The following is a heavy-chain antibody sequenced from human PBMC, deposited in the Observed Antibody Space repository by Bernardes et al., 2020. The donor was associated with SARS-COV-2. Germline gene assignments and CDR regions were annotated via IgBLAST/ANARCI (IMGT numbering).Heavy chain of an antibody. Sequence: GGSLRLSCAASGFTFSSYWMHWVRQAPGKGLVWVSRINSDGSSTSYADSVKGRFTISRDNAKNTLYLQMNSLRAEDTAVYYCARGGYSSSWFVTNLFDPWGQGTLVTVSS. CDR2: INSDGSST. D-gene: IGHD6-13*01. V-gene: IGHV3-74*01. CDR1: GFTFSSYW. J-gene: IGHJ5*02. CDR3: ARGGYSSSWFVTNLFDP.